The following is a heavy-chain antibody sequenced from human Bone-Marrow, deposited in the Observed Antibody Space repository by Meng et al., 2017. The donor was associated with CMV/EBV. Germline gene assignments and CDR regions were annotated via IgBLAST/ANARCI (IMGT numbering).Heavy chain of an antibody. V-gene: IGHV1-46*01. Sequence: ASVKVSCKASGYTFTSYYMHWVRQAPGQGLEWMGIINPSGGSTSYAQKFQGRVTMTRDTSTSTVYMELSSLRSEDTAVYYCARGHNWNYYYYYGMDVWGQGTTVTVSS. CDR3: ARGHNWNYYYYYGMDV. CDR1: GYTFTSYY. J-gene: IGHJ6*02. D-gene: IGHD1-20*01. CDR2: INPSGGST.